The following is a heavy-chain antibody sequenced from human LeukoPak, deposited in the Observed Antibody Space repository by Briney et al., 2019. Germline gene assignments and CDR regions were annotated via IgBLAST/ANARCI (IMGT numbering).Heavy chain of an antibody. Sequence: SETLSLTCTVSGGSISSSSYYWGWIRQPPGKGLEWIGSIYYSGSTYYNPSLKSRVTISVDTSKNQFSLKLSSVTAADTAVYYCARAMELWFGELFGGYYFDYWGQGTLVTVSS. CDR3: ARAMELWFGELFGGYYFDY. V-gene: IGHV4-39*07. J-gene: IGHJ4*02. CDR2: IYYSGST. D-gene: IGHD3-10*01. CDR1: GGSISSSSYY.